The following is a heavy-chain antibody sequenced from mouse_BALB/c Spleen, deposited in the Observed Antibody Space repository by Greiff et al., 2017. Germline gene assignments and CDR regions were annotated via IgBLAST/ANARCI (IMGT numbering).Heavy chain of an antibody. CDR1: GFTFSSYT. Sequence: EVKLMESGGGLVKPGGSLKLSCAASGFTFSSYTMSWVRQTPEKRLEWVATISSGGSYTYYPDSVKGRFTISRDNAKNTQYLQMSSLKSEDTAMYYCTRGGEYYDYDWFAYWGQGTLVTVSA. J-gene: IGHJ3*01. D-gene: IGHD2-4*01. CDR3: TRGGEYYDYDWFAY. CDR2: ISSGGSYT. V-gene: IGHV5-6-4*01.